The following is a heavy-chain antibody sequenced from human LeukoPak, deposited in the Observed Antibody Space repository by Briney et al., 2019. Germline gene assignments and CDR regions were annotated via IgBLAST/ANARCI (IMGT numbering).Heavy chain of an antibody. D-gene: IGHD3-10*01. Sequence: SETLSLTCTVSGGSISSYYWSWVRQPPEKGLEWIGYIYYSGSTNYNPSLKSRVTISVDTSKNQFSLHLTSVTAADTAVYFCTRGGSNFDYWGQGTLVTVSS. V-gene: IGHV4-59*01. CDR1: GGSISSYY. CDR3: TRGGSNFDY. J-gene: IGHJ4*02. CDR2: IYYSGST.